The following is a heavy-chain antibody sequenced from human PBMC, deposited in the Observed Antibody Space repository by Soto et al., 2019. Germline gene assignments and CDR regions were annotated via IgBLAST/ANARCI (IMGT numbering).Heavy chain of an antibody. CDR2: ISYDGSNK. V-gene: IGHV3-30-3*01. J-gene: IGHJ4*02. Sequence: QVQLVESGGGVVQPGRSLRLSCAASGFTFSSYAMHWVRQAPGKGLERVAVISYDGSNKYYADSVKGRFTISRDKSKNTLYLQMNSLGAEDTAVYYCARPPATRITMVRGDQGFDYWGQGTLVTVSS. CDR1: GFTFSSYA. D-gene: IGHD3-10*01. CDR3: ARPPATRITMVRGDQGFDY.